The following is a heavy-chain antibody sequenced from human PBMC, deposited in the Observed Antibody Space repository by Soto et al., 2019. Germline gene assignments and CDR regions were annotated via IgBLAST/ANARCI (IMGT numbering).Heavy chain of an antibody. CDR1: GFTFSSYG. CDR3: AKEIRRREVAPDY. J-gene: IGHJ4*02. D-gene: IGHD5-12*01. CDR2: ISYDGSNK. V-gene: IGHV3-30*18. Sequence: GGSLRLSCAASGFTFSSYGMHWVRQAPGKGLEWVAVISYDGSNKYYADSVKGRFTISRDNSKNTLYLQMNSLRAEDTAVYYCAKEIRRREVAPDYSGQGPLVTVSS.